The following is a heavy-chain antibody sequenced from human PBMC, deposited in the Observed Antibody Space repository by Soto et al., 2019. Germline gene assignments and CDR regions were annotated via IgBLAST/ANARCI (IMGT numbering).Heavy chain of an antibody. Sequence: QVQLVQSGAEVKKPGASVKVSCKASGYTFTSYGISWVRQAPGQGLEWMGWISAYTGNTNYAQKPRGRVNLTTDTSTGTLDMELRSLRSAATDVYSWARESSSRRPDYWGQGPLVTVAS. J-gene: IGHJ4*02. CDR3: ARESSSRRPDY. CDR2: ISAYTGNT. V-gene: IGHV1-18*01. CDR1: GYTFTSYG. D-gene: IGHD6-13*01.